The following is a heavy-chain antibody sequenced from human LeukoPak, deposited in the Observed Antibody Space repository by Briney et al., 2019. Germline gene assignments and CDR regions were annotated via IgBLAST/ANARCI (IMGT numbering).Heavy chain of an antibody. CDR3: GKAEAGTYYFDY. J-gene: IGHJ4*02. CDR2: INGGGGDR. Sequence: GGSLRLSCAASGFIFRIYAMRWVRQAPGKGLEWVSAINGGGGDRFYADSVKGRFTISRDNSKNTLYLQMSSLRVEDTAVYYCGKAEAGTYYFDYWGQGTQVTVSS. D-gene: IGHD6-19*01. CDR1: GFIFRIYA. V-gene: IGHV3-23*01.